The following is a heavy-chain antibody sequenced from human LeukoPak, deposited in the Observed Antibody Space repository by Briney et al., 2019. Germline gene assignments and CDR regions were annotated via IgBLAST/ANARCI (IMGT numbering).Heavy chain of an antibody. D-gene: IGHD1-20*01. J-gene: IGHJ4*02. CDR1: GASISGYW. Sequence: SETLSLTCDVSGASISGYWWSWIRQPAGKGLEWIGRMYTDGDTNYNPALKSRVTVSVDTSKNLFSLKLISVTAADTAVYYCARGLTGTTSRFDYWGQGTLVTVSS. CDR3: ARGLTGTTSRFDY. CDR2: MYTDGDT. V-gene: IGHV4-4*07.